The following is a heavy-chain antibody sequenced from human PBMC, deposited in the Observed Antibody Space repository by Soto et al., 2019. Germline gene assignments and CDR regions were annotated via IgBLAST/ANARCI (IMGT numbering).Heavy chain of an antibody. CDR1: GGTFSSYA. CDR3: ARGLINYDFWSGYSGRTYYGMDV. D-gene: IGHD3-3*01. Sequence: GASVKVSCKASGGTFSSYAISWVRQAPGQGLEWMGGIIPIFGTANYAQKFQGRVTITADESTSTAYMEPSSLRSEDTAVYYCARGLINYDFWSGYSGRTYYGMDVWGQGTTVTVSS. J-gene: IGHJ6*02. V-gene: IGHV1-69*13. CDR2: IIPIFGTA.